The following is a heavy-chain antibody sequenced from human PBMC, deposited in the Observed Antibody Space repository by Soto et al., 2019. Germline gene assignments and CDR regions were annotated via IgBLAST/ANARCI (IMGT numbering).Heavy chain of an antibody. CDR1: GFTFSSYG. CDR3: AKGLGHGDDSSGYKKHRPKNDAFDI. D-gene: IGHD3-22*01. V-gene: IGHV3-30*18. CDR2: ISYDGSNK. Sequence: GGSLRLSCAASGFTFSSYGMHWVRQAPGKGLEWVAVISYDGSNKYYADSVKGRFTISRDNSKNTLYLQMNSLRAEDRAVDYCAKGLGHGDDSSGYKKHRPKNDAFDIWGQGTMVTVSS. J-gene: IGHJ3*02.